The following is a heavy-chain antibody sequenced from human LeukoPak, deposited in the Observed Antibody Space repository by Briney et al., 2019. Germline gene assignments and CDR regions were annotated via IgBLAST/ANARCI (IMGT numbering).Heavy chain of an antibody. D-gene: IGHD3-10*01. CDR3: ARIPVSYDAFDI. J-gene: IGHJ3*02. V-gene: IGHV4-39*01. Sequence: PGEPLSLTCSVSGGSISSSSYYWGWIRQPPGKGLEWIGSIYYSGSTYYNPALESRVTISVDTSKRQFSLKRSCVAAADTAVYYCARIPVSYDAFDIWGQGTMVTVSS. CDR1: GGSISSSSYY. CDR2: IYYSGST.